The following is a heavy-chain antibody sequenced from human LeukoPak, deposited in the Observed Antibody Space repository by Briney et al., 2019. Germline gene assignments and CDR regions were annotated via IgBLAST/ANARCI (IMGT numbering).Heavy chain of an antibody. D-gene: IGHD3-10*01. CDR1: GFTFSSYA. V-gene: IGHV3-23*01. CDR3: AKNYESGRGVPYGMDV. CDR2: IGSGSGGTT. J-gene: IGHJ6*02. Sequence: GGSLRLSCAASGFTFSSYAMRWVRQAPGKGLEWVSAIGSGSGGTTIYADSVKGRFTISRDNSKNTLYLQMSSLRDGDTAVYYCAKNYESGRGVPYGMDVWGQGTTVTVSS.